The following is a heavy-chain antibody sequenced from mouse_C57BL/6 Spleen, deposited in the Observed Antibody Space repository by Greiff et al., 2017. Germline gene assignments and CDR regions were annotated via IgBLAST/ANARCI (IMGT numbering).Heavy chain of an antibody. CDR1: GYTFTSYW. CDR3: ARAGLFITTVVEL. Sequence: QVQLQQPGAELVKPGASVKMSCKASGYTFTSYWITWVKQRPGQGLEWIGDIYPGSGSTNYNEKFKSKATLTVDTSSSTAYMQLSSLTSEDSAVYYCARAGLFITTVVELWGQGTTLTVSS. J-gene: IGHJ2*01. V-gene: IGHV1-55*01. D-gene: IGHD1-1*01. CDR2: IYPGSGST.